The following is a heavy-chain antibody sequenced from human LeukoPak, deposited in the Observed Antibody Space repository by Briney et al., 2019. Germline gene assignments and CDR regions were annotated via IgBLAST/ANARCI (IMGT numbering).Heavy chain of an antibody. V-gene: IGHV1-18*01. CDR1: GYTFTSYG. CDR3: ARPNYPGGSGSYGGTNWFDP. Sequence: GASVKVSCKASGYTFTSYGISWVRQAPGQGLEWMGWISGYNGNTNYAQKLQGRVTMTTDTSTSTAYMELRSLRSDDTAAYYCARPNYPGGSGSYGGTNWFDPWGQGTLVTVSS. J-gene: IGHJ5*02. CDR2: ISGYNGNT. D-gene: IGHD3-10*01.